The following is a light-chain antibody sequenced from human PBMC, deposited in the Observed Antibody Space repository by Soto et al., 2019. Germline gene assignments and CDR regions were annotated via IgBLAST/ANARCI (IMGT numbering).Light chain of an antibody. CDR2: AAS. Sequence: DIQMTQSPSSVSASVGDRVTITCRASQGLSTYLAWYQQKPGKAPKLLIYAASNLQSGVPSRFSGSGSGTDFTLTISSLQPEDFATYSCQQSYNSPQTFGRGTKVDIK. V-gene: IGKV1-12*01. J-gene: IGKJ1*01. CDR3: QQSYNSPQT. CDR1: QGLSTY.